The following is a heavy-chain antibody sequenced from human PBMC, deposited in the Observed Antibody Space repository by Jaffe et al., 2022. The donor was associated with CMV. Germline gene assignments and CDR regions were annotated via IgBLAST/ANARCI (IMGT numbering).Heavy chain of an antibody. Sequence: QVTLRESGPALVKPTQTLTLTCTFSGFSLSTPGMCVSWIRQSPGKALEWLARINWDDDRYISPSLKTRLTISKDTSKNQVVLKMTNVDPVDTATYYCARSHIPGGYHMDVWGKGTTVTVSS. CDR1: GFSLSTPGMC. V-gene: IGHV2-70*15. J-gene: IGHJ6*03. CDR2: INWDDDR. D-gene: IGHD2-15*01. CDR3: ARSHIPGGYHMDV.